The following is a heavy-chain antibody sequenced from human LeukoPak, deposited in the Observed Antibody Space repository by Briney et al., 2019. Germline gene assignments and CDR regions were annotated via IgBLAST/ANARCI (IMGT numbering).Heavy chain of an antibody. CDR3: ASASSHRIAAGGDY. CDR1: GFTFSNYW. Sequence: GGSLGLSCAASGFTFSNYWMHWLRQAPGKGLVWVSRLNSDGSSRNYADSVKGRFTISRDNAKNTLSLQMNSLRAEDTAVYYCASASSHRIAAGGDYWGQGTLVTVSS. J-gene: IGHJ4*02. D-gene: IGHD6-13*01. V-gene: IGHV3-74*01. CDR2: LNSDGSSR.